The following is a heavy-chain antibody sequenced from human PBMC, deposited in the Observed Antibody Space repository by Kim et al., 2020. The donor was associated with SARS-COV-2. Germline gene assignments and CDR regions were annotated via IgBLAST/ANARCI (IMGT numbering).Heavy chain of an antibody. J-gene: IGHJ4*01. CDR1: GGSISSCY. CDR3: ARDRSGRTAARRHDYFDH. V-gene: IGHV4-59*13. D-gene: IGHD6-6*01. Sequence: SETLSLTCTVSGGSISSCYWSWIRQLQWKGQEWVGFSYYTWSTNYNPTLKSRGSISLDTSKNQFSLKLSSVTVTATAWDYCARDRSGRTAARRHDYFDH. CDR2: SYYTWST.